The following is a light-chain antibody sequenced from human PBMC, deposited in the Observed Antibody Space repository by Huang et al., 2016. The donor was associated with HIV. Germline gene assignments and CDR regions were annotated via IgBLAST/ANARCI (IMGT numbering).Light chain of an antibody. V-gene: IGKV2-28*01. Sequence: IVMTQSPVSLPVTPGEPASVSCRSSQSLLHSNGYNYLDWYLQKPGQSPQLLLYLGANRAPGGPDRFSGSGSGTDFTLKISRVQAEDVGVYYCMQALQTPWTFGQGTKVEIK. CDR2: LGA. J-gene: IGKJ1*01. CDR1: QSLLHSNGYNY. CDR3: MQALQTPWT.